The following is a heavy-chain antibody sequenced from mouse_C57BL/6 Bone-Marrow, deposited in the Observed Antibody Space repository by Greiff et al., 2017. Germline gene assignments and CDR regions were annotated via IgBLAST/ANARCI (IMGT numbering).Heavy chain of an antibody. D-gene: IGHD4-1*01. CDR3: ARSGPMGRRFDY. V-gene: IGHV1-55*01. Sequence: QVQLQQPGAELVKPGASVKMSCKASGYTFTSYWITWVKQRPGQGLEWIGDIYPTSGRTNYNEKFKSKATLTVDTSSNTAYKKLSSLTSEDSAVFYCARSGPMGRRFDYWGQGTTLTVSS. CDR2: IYPTSGRT. J-gene: IGHJ2*01. CDR1: GYTFTSYW.